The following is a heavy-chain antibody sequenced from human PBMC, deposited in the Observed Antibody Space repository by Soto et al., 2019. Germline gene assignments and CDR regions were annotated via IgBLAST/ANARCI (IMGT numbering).Heavy chain of an antibody. D-gene: IGHD5-12*01. CDR1: GFTFSSYG. J-gene: IGHJ4*02. CDR3: ARDGGGYQLGDLLDY. CDR2: IWYDGSNK. V-gene: IGHV3-33*01. Sequence: VQLVESGGGVVQPGRSLRLSCAASGFTFSSYGMHWVRQAPGKGLEWVAVIWYDGSNKYYADSVKGRFTISRDNSKNTLYLQMNSLRAEDTAVYYCARDGGGYQLGDLLDYWGQGTLVTVSS.